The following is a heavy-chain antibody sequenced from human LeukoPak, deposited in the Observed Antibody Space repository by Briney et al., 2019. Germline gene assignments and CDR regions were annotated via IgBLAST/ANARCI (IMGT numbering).Heavy chain of an antibody. CDR2: YSGST. J-gene: IGHJ3*02. CDR1: GGSISSYY. Sequence: SETLSLTCTVSGGSISSYYWSWIRQPPGKGLEWIGSYSGSTYYNPSLKSRVTISLGTSKNQFSLKLSSVTAADTAVYYCARDLYSSRTNDAFVIWGQGTMVTVSS. D-gene: IGHD6-13*01. CDR3: ARDLYSSRTNDAFVI. V-gene: IGHV4-59*12.